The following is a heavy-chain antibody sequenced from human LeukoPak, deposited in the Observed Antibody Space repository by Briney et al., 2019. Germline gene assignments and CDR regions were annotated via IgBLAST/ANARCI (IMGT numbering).Heavy chain of an antibody. J-gene: IGHJ6*02. Sequence: ASVKVSCKASGGTFSSYAISWVRQAPGQGLEWMGRIIPILGIANYAQKFQGRLTITADKSTSTAYMELSSLRSEDTAVYYCARGKVLVPYGMDVWGQGTTATVSS. CDR2: IIPILGIA. V-gene: IGHV1-69*04. CDR1: GGTFSSYA. D-gene: IGHD6-13*01. CDR3: ARGKVLVPYGMDV.